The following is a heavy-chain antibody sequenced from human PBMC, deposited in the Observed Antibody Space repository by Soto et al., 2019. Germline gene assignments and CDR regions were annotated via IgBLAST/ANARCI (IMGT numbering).Heavy chain of an antibody. J-gene: IGHJ5*02. CDR3: ARDTGNWFDP. CDR2: INHSGST. V-gene: IGHV4-34*01. CDR1: GGSFSGYY. Sequence: SETLSLTCAVYGGSFSGYYCSWIRQPPGKGLEWIGEINHSGSTNYNPSLKSRVTISVDTSKNQFSLKLSSVTAADTAVYYCARDTGNWFDPWGQGTLVTVSS. D-gene: IGHD3-10*01.